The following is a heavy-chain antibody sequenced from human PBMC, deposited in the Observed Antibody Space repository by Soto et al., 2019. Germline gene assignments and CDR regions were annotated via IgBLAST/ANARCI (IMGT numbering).Heavy chain of an antibody. V-gene: IGHV3-15*01. CDR2: IKPEADGGTA. D-gene: IGHD6-19*01. Sequence: EVRLVESGGGFVKPGGSLRLSCEVSGFTFGNAWMSWVRQGPGKGLEWVGRIKPEADGGTADYTLPVKGRFTIPRDDSERTLNLQMNSLKTEDTGVYYCARDTAPITVAGVLKMGVADRWGQGTLVTVSS. CDR1: GFTFGNAW. CDR3: ARDTAPITVAGVLKMGVADR. J-gene: IGHJ5*02.